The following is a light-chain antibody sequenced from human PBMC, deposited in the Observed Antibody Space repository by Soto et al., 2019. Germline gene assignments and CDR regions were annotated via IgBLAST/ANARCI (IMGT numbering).Light chain of an antibody. Sequence: EIVFTQSPGTVSLSPGERATLYCRVSQSVTSNYIAWYQQKPGQAPRLLIYGASSRATGIPDRFSGSGSGTDFTLTISRLEPADFAVYYCQRYGSSRPWTFGQGTKVDIK. CDR3: QRYGSSRPWT. CDR2: GAS. J-gene: IGKJ1*01. V-gene: IGKV3-20*01. CDR1: QSVTSNY.